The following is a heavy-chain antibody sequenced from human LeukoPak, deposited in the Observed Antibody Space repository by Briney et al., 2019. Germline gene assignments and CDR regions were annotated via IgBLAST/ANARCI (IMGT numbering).Heavy chain of an antibody. CDR3: ARDLLAARLDY. D-gene: IGHD6-6*01. Sequence: SETLSLTCSVSGASISSHYWSWIRQPPGKGLEWIGYIYYSVRTNYNPSLKSRVTISVDTSKNQFSLKLSSVTAADTAVYYCARDLLAARLDYWGQGTLVTVSS. CDR2: IYYSVRT. J-gene: IGHJ4*02. CDR1: GASISSHY. V-gene: IGHV4-59*11.